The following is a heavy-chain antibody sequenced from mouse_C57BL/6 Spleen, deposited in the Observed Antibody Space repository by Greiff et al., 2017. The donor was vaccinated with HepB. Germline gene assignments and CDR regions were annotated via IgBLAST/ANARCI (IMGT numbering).Heavy chain of an antibody. D-gene: IGHD2-5*01. Sequence: QVQLKESGAELVRPGASVKLSCKASGYTFTDYYINWVKQRPGQGLEWIARIYPGSGNTYYNEKFKGKATLTAEKSSSTAYMQLSSLTSEDSAVYFCARHYSNYEDFDYWGQGTTLTVSS. CDR1: GYTFTDYY. V-gene: IGHV1-76*01. CDR3: ARHYSNYEDFDY. J-gene: IGHJ2*01. CDR2: IYPGSGNT.